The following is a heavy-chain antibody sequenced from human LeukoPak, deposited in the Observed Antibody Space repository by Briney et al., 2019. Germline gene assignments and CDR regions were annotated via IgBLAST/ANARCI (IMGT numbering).Heavy chain of an antibody. J-gene: IGHJ4*02. CDR3: ARVSPAYYYDSSIFDY. CDR2: ISYDGSNK. CDR1: GFTFSSYA. D-gene: IGHD3-22*01. V-gene: IGHV3-30*04. Sequence: GGSLRLSCAASGFTFSSYAMHWVRQAPGKGLEWVAVISYDGSNKYYADSVKGRFTISRDNSKNTLYLQMNSPRAEDTAVYYCARVSPAYYYDSSIFDYWGQGTLATVSS.